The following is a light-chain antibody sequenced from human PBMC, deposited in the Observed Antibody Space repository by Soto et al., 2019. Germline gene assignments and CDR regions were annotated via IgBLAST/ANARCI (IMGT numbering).Light chain of an antibody. CDR1: QSVGSS. CDR3: QHRSSWPRT. CDR2: DAS. J-gene: IGKJ3*01. V-gene: IGKV3-11*01. Sequence: EIVLTQSPATLSLSPGERATLSCRASQSVGSSLAWYQQKPGQAPKLLIYDASNRATGIPARFSGSGSGTDFTLTTSSLEPDDFTVYYCQHRSSWPRTFGPGTKVDFK.